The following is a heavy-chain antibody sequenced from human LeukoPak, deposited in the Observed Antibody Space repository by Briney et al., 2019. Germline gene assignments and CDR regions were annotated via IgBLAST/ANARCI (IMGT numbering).Heavy chain of an antibody. D-gene: IGHD2-21*02. Sequence: GGSLRLSWAASGFTFSSYEMNWVRQAPGKGLEWVSYISSSGSTIYYADSVKGRFTISRDNAKNSLYLQMNSLRAEDTAVYYCARVIPGDSDLDYWGQGTLVTVSS. V-gene: IGHV3-48*03. CDR3: ARVIPGDSDLDY. CDR2: ISSSGSTI. J-gene: IGHJ4*02. CDR1: GFTFSSYE.